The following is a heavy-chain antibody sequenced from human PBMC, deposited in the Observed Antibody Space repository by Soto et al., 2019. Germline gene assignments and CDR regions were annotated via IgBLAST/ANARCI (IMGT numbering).Heavy chain of an antibody. CDR1: GYTFASYG. CDR3: ATDGAYGEVDY. CDR2: ISAYNGNT. D-gene: IGHD4-17*01. V-gene: IGHV1-18*01. Sequence: ASVKVSCKASGYTFASYGISWVRQAPGQGLEWMGWISAYNGNTNYAQKLQGRVTMTTDTSTSTAYMELSSLRSEDTAVYYCATDGAYGEVDYWGQGTLVTVSS. J-gene: IGHJ4*02.